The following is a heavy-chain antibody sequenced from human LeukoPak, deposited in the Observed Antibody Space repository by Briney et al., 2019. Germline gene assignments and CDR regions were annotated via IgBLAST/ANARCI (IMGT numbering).Heavy chain of an antibody. CDR3: ARLSYYYYGMDV. Sequence: SETLSLTCTVSGGSISSYYWSWIRQPPGKGLEWIGYIYYSGSTNYNPSLKSRVTVSVDTSKNQFSLKLSSVTAADTAVYYCARLSYYYYGMDVWGQGTTVTVSS. J-gene: IGHJ6*02. CDR1: GGSISSYY. CDR2: IYYSGST. V-gene: IGHV4-59*08.